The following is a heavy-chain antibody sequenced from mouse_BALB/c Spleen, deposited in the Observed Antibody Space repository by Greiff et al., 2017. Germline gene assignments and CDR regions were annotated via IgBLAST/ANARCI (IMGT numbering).Heavy chain of an antibody. Sequence: EVKLMESGGGLVKPGGSLKLSCAASGFAFSSYDMSWVRQTPEKRLEWVAYISSGGGSTYYPDTVKGRFTISRDNAKNTLYLQMSSLKSEDTAMYYCARQRYYGSSPHAYWGQGTLVTVSA. D-gene: IGHD1-1*01. CDR3: ARQRYYGSSPHAY. V-gene: IGHV5-12-1*01. J-gene: IGHJ3*01. CDR1: GFAFSSYD. CDR2: ISSGGGST.